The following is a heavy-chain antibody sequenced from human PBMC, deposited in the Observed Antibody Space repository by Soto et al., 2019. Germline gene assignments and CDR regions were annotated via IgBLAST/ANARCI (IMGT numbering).Heavy chain of an antibody. CDR1: GFTISSYA. J-gene: IGHJ4*02. CDR2: ISDRGDTT. V-gene: IGHV3-23*01. D-gene: IGHD1-1*01. Sequence: GGSLRLSCAASGFTISSYAMYWVRQAPGEGLEWVSAISDRGDTTHYADSVKGRFTISRDTSKNTLYLQLNTLRADDTAVYYCAKDKPGTTSFDYWGQGTLVTVSS. CDR3: AKDKPGTTSFDY.